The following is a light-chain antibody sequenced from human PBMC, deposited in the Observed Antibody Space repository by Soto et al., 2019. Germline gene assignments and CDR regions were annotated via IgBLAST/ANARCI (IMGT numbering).Light chain of an antibody. CDR3: QQYNSLWT. CDR2: KAS. J-gene: IGKJ1*01. CDR1: QSISSW. V-gene: IGKV1-5*03. Sequence: DIQMTQSPSTLSASVGDRVTITCRASQSISSWLAWYQQKPGKAPKLLIYKASSLESGVPSRLSGNGSGTEFTLTISSLQPDDFATYYCQQYNSLWTFGQGTKVEIK.